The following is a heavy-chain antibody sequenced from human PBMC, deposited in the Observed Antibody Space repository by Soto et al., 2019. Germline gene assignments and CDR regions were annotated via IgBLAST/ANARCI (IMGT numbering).Heavy chain of an antibody. Sequence: ASVKVSCKDCGYTFTCYDINWVRQATEQGLEWMGWMNPNSGNTGYAQKFQGRVTMTRNTSISTAYMELSSLRSEDTAVYYCASHYCSGGSCYDAFDIWGQGTMVTVSS. CDR2: MNPNSGNT. V-gene: IGHV1-8*01. CDR3: ASHYCSGGSCYDAFDI. D-gene: IGHD2-15*01. CDR1: GYTFTCYD. J-gene: IGHJ3*02.